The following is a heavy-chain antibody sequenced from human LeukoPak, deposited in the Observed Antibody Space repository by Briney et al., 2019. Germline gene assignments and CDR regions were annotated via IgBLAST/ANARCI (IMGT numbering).Heavy chain of an antibody. CDR1: GGSISSYY. CDR2: IYYSGST. CDR3: ARGELLWFAA. Sequence: SETLSLTCTVSGGSISSYYWSWIRQPPGKGLEWIGYIYYSGSTNYNPSLKSRVTISVDTSKSQFSLKLSSVTAADTAVYYCARGELLWFAAWGQGTLVTVSS. D-gene: IGHD3-10*01. J-gene: IGHJ4*02. V-gene: IGHV4-59*08.